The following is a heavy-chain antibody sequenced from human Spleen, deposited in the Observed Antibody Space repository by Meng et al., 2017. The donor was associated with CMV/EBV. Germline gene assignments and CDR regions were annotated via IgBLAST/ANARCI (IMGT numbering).Heavy chain of an antibody. V-gene: IGHV1-18*01. CDR2: ISAYNGNT. J-gene: IGHJ4*02. CDR1: GSTFTSYA. D-gene: IGHD1-26*01. Sequence: SCHASGSTFTSYAISWVRQAPGQGPEWMGWISAYNGNTNYAQKLQGRVTMTTDTSTSTAYMELRSLRSDDTAVYYCARAPGGYFDYWGQGTLVTVSS. CDR3: ARAPGGYFDY.